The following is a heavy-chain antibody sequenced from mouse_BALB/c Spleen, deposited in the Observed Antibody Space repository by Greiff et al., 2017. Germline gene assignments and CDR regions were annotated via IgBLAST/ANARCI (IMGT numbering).Heavy chain of an antibody. CDR1: GFNIKDTY. CDR3: ARDNYGDWYFDV. J-gene: IGHJ1*01. CDR2: IDPANGNT. Sequence: EVQLQQSGAELVKPGASVKLSCPASGFNIKDTYMHWVKQRPEQGLEWIGRIDPANGNTKYDPKFQGKATITADTSSNTAYLQLSSLTSEDTAVYYCARDNYGDWYFDVWGAGTTVTVSS. D-gene: IGHD1-1*01. V-gene: IGHV14-3*02.